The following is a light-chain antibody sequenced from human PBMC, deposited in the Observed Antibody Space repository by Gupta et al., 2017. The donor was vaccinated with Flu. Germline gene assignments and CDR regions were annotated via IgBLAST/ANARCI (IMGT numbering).Light chain of an antibody. V-gene: IGKV1-39*01. CDR1: QSISSY. J-gene: IGKJ1*01. Sequence: PSSLSASVGDRVTSTCRESQSISSYLNWYQQKPGKAPKLLIYAASSLQSGVPSRFSGSGSGTDFTLTISSLQPEDCATYYCQQSYRTPWTFGQGTKVEIK. CDR2: AAS. CDR3: QQSYRTPWT.